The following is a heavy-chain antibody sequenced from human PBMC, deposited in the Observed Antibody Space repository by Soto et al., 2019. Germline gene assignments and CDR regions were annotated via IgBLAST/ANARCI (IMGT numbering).Heavy chain of an antibody. J-gene: IGHJ4*02. V-gene: IGHV4-34*01. CDR2: INHSGST. CDR1: GGSFSGYY. Sequence: PSETLYLTCAVYGGSFSGYYWSWIRQPPGKGLEWIGEINHSGSTNYNPSLKSRVTISVDTSKNQFSLKLSSVTAADTAVYYCARARNSRIQLLQESVYWGQGTPDTVSS. CDR3: ARARNSRIQLLQESVY. D-gene: IGHD5-18*01.